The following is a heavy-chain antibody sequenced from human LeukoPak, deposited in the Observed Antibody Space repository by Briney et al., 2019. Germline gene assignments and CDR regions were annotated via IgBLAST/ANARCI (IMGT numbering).Heavy chain of an antibody. Sequence: GGSLRLSCAASGFTFSTYSMNWVRQAPGKGLEWVSSISRSSSYIYYADSVKGRFTISRDSAKNSLYLQMDSLRAEDTAIYYCARCSGWAFKNWGQGNLVTVSS. J-gene: IGHJ4*02. V-gene: IGHV3-21*01. D-gene: IGHD6-19*01. CDR2: ISRSSSYI. CDR3: ARCSGWAFKN. CDR1: GFTFSTYS.